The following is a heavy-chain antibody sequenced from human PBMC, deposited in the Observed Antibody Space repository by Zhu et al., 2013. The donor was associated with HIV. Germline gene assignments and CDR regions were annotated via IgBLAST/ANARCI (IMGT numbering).Heavy chain of an antibody. J-gene: IGHJ6*02. CDR3: ARGGRQLWPKTARPYYYYGMDV. D-gene: IGHD5-18*01. V-gene: IGHV1-8*01. CDR1: GYTFTSYD. Sequence: QVQLVQSGAEVKRPGASVKVSCKASGYTFTSYDINWVRQATGQGLEWMGWMNPNSGNTGYAQKFQGRVTMTRNTSISTAYMELSSLRSEDTAVYYCARGGRQLWPKTARPYYYYGMDVWGQGTTVTVSS. CDR2: MNPNSGNT.